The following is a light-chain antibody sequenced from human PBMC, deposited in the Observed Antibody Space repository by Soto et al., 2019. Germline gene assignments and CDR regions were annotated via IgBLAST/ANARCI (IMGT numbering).Light chain of an antibody. CDR1: QSISDS. V-gene: IGKV1-39*01. Sequence: DIQMTQSPSSLSASVGDRVTITCRASQSISDSLNWYQHKPGTAPKLLIYAASSLQSGVPSRFSGGGSGKDFTLTISSLQPEDFVTYFCQQSFSFPATFGGGTKVEIK. CDR3: QQSFSFPAT. CDR2: AAS. J-gene: IGKJ4*01.